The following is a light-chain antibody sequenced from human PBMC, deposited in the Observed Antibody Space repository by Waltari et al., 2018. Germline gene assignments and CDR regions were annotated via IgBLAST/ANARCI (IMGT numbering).Light chain of an antibody. CDR3: HQCYSTSPT. J-gene: IGKJ2*01. V-gene: IGKV4-1*01. CDR1: QSVLWSFNNNNY. Sequence: DLMMTQSQDSLAVSLGKRATITCKCSQSVLWSFNNNNYLAWYQQKPGQPPKLLIHWASARVSGVPYLFSGSGSGTDFTLAINSLQAEDGAVYYCHQCYSTSPTFGHGTTLEIK. CDR2: WAS.